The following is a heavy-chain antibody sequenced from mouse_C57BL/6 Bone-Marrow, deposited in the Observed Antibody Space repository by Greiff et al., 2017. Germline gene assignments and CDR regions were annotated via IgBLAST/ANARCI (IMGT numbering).Heavy chain of an antibody. D-gene: IGHD2-10*01. V-gene: IGHV1-50*01. Sequence: QVQLQQSGAELVKPGASVKLSCKASGYTFTSYWMQWVKQRPGQGLEWIGEIDPSDRYPNYNQKFKGKAKLTLNTSTSTAYMQLNILTSEASAVYYCARSYYGNYDAMDYWGQGTSVTVSS. CDR2: IDPSDRYP. CDR1: GYTFTSYW. CDR3: ARSYYGNYDAMDY. J-gene: IGHJ4*01.